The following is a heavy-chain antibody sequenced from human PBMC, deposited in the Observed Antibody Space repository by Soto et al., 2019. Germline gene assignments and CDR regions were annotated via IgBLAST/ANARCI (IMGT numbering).Heavy chain of an antibody. D-gene: IGHD5-12*01. J-gene: IGHJ3*02. CDR3: ARVIDIVATRGNAFDI. Sequence: QVQLQESGPGLVKPSQTLSLTCTVSGGSISSGGYYWSWIRQHPGKGLEWIGYIYYSGSTYYNPSLKRRITISVDTSKNQFSLKLSSVTAADTAVYYCARVIDIVATRGNAFDIWGQGTMVTVSS. CDR1: GGSISSGGYY. V-gene: IGHV4-31*03. CDR2: IYYSGST.